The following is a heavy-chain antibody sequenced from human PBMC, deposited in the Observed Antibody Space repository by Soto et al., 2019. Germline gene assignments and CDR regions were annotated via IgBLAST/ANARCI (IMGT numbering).Heavy chain of an antibody. CDR1: GFTFSSYT. CDR3: ARDMVDYYDSSGPSYFDY. CDR2: ISSGSSYI. D-gene: IGHD3-22*01. J-gene: IGHJ4*02. Sequence: PGASLRLSCAASGFTFSSYTMNWVRQAPGKGLEWVSSISSGSSYIYYADSVKGRFTISRDNSKNTLYLQMNSLRAEDTAVYYCARDMVDYYDSSGPSYFDYWGQGTLVTVSS. V-gene: IGHV3-21*01.